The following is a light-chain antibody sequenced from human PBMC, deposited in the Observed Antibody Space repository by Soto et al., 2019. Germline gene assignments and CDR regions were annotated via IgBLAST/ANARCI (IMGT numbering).Light chain of an antibody. Sequence: EIVLTQFPAILSMSPGERATLSCRASQSVSSYFAWYQQKPGQAPRLLIYDASNRATGVPARFSGSGSGTDFTLTISSLEPEDFAVYYCQQRRYWPVTFGQGTKV. CDR2: DAS. V-gene: IGKV3-11*01. CDR1: QSVSSY. CDR3: QQRRYWPVT. J-gene: IGKJ1*01.